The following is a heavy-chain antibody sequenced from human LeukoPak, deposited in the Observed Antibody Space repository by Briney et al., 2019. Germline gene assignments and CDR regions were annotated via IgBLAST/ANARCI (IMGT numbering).Heavy chain of an antibody. J-gene: IGHJ4*02. D-gene: IGHD3-16*01. CDR3: APTAEAYTSWWKV. CDR2: INPDSGFT. CDR1: GYKFTDDY. V-gene: IGHV1-2*02. Sequence: EASVKVSCKASGYKFTDDYMHWGRQAPGQGLEFMGWINPDSGFTNYAQKFKGRVTMTRDTSISTAYLEVRSLTSDDTAVYYCAPTAEAYTSWWKVWGQGTLVTVSS.